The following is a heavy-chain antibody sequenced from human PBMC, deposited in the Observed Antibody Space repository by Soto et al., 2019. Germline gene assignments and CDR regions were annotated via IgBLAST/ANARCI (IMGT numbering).Heavy chain of an antibody. CDR2: ISSSSSYI. J-gene: IGHJ4*02. CDR1: GFTFSSYS. D-gene: IGHD6-19*01. Sequence: RGSLRLSCAASGFTFSSYSMNWVRQAPGKGLEWVSSISSSSSYIYYADSVKGRFTISRDNAKNSLYLQMNSLRAEDTAVYYCASSYPSVAVAGKPDYWGQGTLVTVSS. V-gene: IGHV3-21*01. CDR3: ASSYPSVAVAGKPDY.